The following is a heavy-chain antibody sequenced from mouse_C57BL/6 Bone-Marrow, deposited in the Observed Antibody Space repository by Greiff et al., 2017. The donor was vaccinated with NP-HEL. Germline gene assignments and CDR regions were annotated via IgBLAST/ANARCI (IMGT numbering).Heavy chain of an antibody. CDR1: GFNIKNTY. Sequence: VQLKESVAELVRPGASVKLSCTASGFNIKNTYMHWVKQRPEQGLEWIGRIDPANGNTKYAPKFQGKATITAATSSNTAYLQLSSLTSEDTAIYYRARSGCYGYCGVAYWGQGTPVTVSA. CDR2: IDPANGNT. CDR3: ARSGCYGYCGVAY. J-gene: IGHJ3*01. D-gene: IGHD2-2*01. V-gene: IGHV14-3*01.